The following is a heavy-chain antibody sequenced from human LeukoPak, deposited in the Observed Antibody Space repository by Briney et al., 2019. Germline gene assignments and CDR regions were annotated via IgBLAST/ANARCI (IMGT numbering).Heavy chain of an antibody. D-gene: IGHD6-19*01. Sequence: GGSLRLSCSASGFTFSSYAMHWVRQAPGKGLEYVSGISSNGGSTYYADSVKGRFTISRDNSKNTQYLQMSSLRAEDTAVYYCVRPDRGWYEGHFQHWGQGTLVTVSS. CDR3: VRPDRGWYEGHFQH. CDR1: GFTFSSYA. CDR2: ISSNGGST. V-gene: IGHV3-64D*09. J-gene: IGHJ1*01.